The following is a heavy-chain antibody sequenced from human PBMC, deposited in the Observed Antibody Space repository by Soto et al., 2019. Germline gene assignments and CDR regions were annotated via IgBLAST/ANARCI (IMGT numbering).Heavy chain of an antibody. Sequence: SETLSLTCTVSGGSISSYYWSWIRQPPGKGLEWIGYIYYSGSTNYNPSLKSRVTISVDTSKNHFSLKLSSVTAADTAVYYCARDDLYYYDSSGYWASGDYGMDVWGQGTTVTVSS. CDR1: GGSISSYY. J-gene: IGHJ6*02. V-gene: IGHV4-59*01. CDR2: IYYSGST. CDR3: ARDDLYYYDSSGYWASGDYGMDV. D-gene: IGHD3-22*01.